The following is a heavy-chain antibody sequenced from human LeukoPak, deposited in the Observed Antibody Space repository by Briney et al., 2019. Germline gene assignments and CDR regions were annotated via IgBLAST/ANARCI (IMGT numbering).Heavy chain of an antibody. Sequence: ASVKVSCKASGYSFTNYAISWVRQAPGQGLEWMGWISAYNGNTNYAQKLQGRVTMTTETSTSTAYMELKSLSSGDTAEYYCARCFLGGAAAGFDPWGQGTLVTVSS. CDR1: GYSFTNYA. V-gene: IGHV1-18*01. D-gene: IGHD6-13*01. J-gene: IGHJ5*02. CDR2: ISAYNGNT. CDR3: ARCFLGGAAAGFDP.